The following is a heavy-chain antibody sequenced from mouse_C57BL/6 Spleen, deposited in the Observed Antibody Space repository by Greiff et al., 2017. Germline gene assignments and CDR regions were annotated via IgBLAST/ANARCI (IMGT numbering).Heavy chain of an antibody. J-gene: IGHJ2*01. CDR3: ARHGYYFDY. CDR1: GYTFTSYW. V-gene: IGHV1-69*01. Sequence: QVQLQQPGAELVMPGASVKLSCKASGYTFTSYWMHWVKQRPGQGLEWIGEIDPSDSYTNYNQKFKGKSTLTVDKSSSTAYMQLISLTSEDSAVYYCARHGYYFDYWGPGTTLTVSS. CDR2: IDPSDSYT. D-gene: IGHD1-1*01.